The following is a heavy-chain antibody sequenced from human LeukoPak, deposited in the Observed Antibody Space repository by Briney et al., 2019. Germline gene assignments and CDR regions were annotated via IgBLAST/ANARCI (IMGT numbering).Heavy chain of an antibody. J-gene: IGHJ5*02. Sequence: PSETLSLTCAVSGGSISSSNWWSWVRQPPGKGLEWIGEIYYSESTNYNPSFKSRVTISVDKSKNQFSLKLNSVTAAATAVYYCARATPFYESRRGNWFDPWGQGTLVTVSS. D-gene: IGHD2/OR15-2a*01. CDR1: GGSISSSNW. CDR3: ARATPFYESRRGNWFDP. V-gene: IGHV4-4*02. CDR2: IYYSEST.